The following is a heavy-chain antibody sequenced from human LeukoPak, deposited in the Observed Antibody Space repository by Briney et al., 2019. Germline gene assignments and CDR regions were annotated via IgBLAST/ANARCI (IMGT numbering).Heavy chain of an antibody. D-gene: IGHD3-22*01. Sequence: GASVKVSCKVSGYTLTELSMHWVRQAPGKGLEWMGGFDPEDGETIYAQKFQGRVTMTEDTSTDTAYMELSSLRSEDTAVYYCAGAMYYYDSSGYLGYWGQGTLVTVSS. CDR3: AGAMYYYDSSGYLGY. CDR1: GYTLTELS. J-gene: IGHJ4*02. V-gene: IGHV1-24*01. CDR2: FDPEDGET.